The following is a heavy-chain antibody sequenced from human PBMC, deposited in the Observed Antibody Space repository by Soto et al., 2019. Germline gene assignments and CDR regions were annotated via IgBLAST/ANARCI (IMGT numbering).Heavy chain of an antibody. D-gene: IGHD1-1*01. J-gene: IGHJ4*02. V-gene: IGHV1-69*01. CDR3: ATLASPYSTGTSDSVASH. CDR1: GGTFSGFA. CDR2: IIPFFGTT. Sequence: QVQLVQSGHEVKRPASSVKVSCKASGGTFSGFAVSWVRQAPGQGLEWLGAIIPFFGTTFYAHKFQGRVTITTDESSNTVYLDLSSLTSEDTARYYCATLASPYSTGTSDSVASHWGQGTLVTVSS.